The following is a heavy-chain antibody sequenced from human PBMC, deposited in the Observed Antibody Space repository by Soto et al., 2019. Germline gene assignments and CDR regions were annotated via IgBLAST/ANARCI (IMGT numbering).Heavy chain of an antibody. CDR2: IYYSGST. Sequence: PSETLSLTCTVSGGSISSYYWSWIRQPPGKGLEWIGYIYYSGSTNYNPSLKSRVTISVDTSKNQFSLKLSSVTAADTAVYYCASGYSSGWYDNWFDPWGQGTLVTVSS. CDR1: GGSISSYY. D-gene: IGHD6-19*01. CDR3: ASGYSSGWYDNWFDP. J-gene: IGHJ5*02. V-gene: IGHV4-59*08.